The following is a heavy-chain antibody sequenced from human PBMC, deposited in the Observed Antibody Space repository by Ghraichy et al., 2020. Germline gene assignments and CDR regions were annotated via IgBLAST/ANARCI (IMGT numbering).Heavy chain of an antibody. J-gene: IGHJ4*02. CDR3: ARLMGTSTIWDY. CDR1: GFIFSNHW. D-gene: IGHD5/OR15-5a*01. Sequence: GSLNISCAVSGFIFSNHWMSWVRQAPGKGLEWVASIRPDGSDKYYLDSVRGRFTISRDSATNSLYLQMNSLRAEDTALYFCARLMGTSTIWDYWGQGTLVTVSS. CDR2: IRPDGSDK. V-gene: IGHV3-7*01.